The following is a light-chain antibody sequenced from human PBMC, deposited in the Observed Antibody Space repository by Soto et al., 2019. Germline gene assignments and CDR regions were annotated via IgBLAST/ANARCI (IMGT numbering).Light chain of an antibody. V-gene: IGKV1-5*01. CDR1: QRIVVW. Sequence: DIQMTQSPSTLSASVGDRVNITCRASQRIVVWLAWYQQKVGKAPKLLIYDASNLESGVLSRFSGSGSGTEFTLTLSSLHPDDFATYYSLQYNSYPWTFGQGTKVEI. J-gene: IGKJ1*01. CDR3: LQYNSYPWT. CDR2: DAS.